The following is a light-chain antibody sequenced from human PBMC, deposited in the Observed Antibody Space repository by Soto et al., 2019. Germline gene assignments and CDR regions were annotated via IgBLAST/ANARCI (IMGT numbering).Light chain of an antibody. V-gene: IGKV1-39*01. Sequence: IPMTQTPSSLSASLVYIATITFLPSQSISSYLNWYQQKPGKAPKLLIYAASSLQSGVPSRFSGSGSGTDFTLTISSLQPEDFATYYCQQSYSNSPLTFGGGTKVDIK. CDR1: QSISSY. CDR2: AAS. CDR3: QQSYSNSPLT. J-gene: IGKJ4*01.